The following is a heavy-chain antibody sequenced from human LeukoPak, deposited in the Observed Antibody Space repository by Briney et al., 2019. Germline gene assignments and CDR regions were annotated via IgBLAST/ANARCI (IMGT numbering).Heavy chain of an antibody. J-gene: IGHJ3*02. CDR1: GDSVSSYNAA. Sequence: SQTLSLTCAISGDSVSSYNAAWNWIRQSPSRGLEWLGRTYYRSKWGNDYAVSVKGRITIDPDTSKNQFSLQLNSVTPEDTAVYYRTRAAARAFDIWGQGTTVTVSS. V-gene: IGHV6-1*01. CDR3: TRAAARAFDI. CDR2: TYYRSKWGN. D-gene: IGHD6-25*01.